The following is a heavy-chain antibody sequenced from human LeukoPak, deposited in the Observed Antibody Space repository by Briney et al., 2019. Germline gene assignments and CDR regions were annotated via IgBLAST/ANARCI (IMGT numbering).Heavy chain of an antibody. V-gene: IGHV4-59*01. Sequence: SETLSLTCTVSGGSISSYYWSWIRQPPGKGLEWIGYIYYSGSTNYNPSLKSRVTMSVDRSKNQFSLKLNSVTAADTAVYYCARGGGYSYGYDYWGQGTLATVSS. CDR2: IYYSGST. CDR1: GGSISSYY. D-gene: IGHD5-12*01. CDR3: ARGGGYSYGYDY. J-gene: IGHJ4*02.